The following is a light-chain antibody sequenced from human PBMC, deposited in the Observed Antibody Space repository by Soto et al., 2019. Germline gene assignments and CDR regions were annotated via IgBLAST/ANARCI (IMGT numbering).Light chain of an antibody. CDR2: EVS. V-gene: IGLV2-14*01. J-gene: IGLJ2*01. CDR3: SSYTSTSTVI. Sequence: QAVVTQPASVSGSPGQSITISCTGTSSDVGTYNYVSWYQQHPGKAPKLMIYEVSNRPSGVSNRFSGSKSDNTASLTISGLQAEDEADYYCSSYTSTSTVIFGGGTKLTVL. CDR1: SSDVGTYNY.